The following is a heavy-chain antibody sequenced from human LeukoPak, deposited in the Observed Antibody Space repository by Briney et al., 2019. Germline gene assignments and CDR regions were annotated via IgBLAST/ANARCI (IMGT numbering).Heavy chain of an antibody. CDR2: INGNGAST. D-gene: IGHD2-8*02. Sequence: GGSLRLSCAASGFTFINYGMSWVRQAPGKGLEWVSAINGNGASTYYADSVKGRFTISRDNSKNTLYLQMKNLRADDTAVYYCAKARSTGGVFDIWGQGTMVTVSS. CDR3: AKARSTGGVFDI. CDR1: GFTFINYG. V-gene: IGHV3-23*01. J-gene: IGHJ3*02.